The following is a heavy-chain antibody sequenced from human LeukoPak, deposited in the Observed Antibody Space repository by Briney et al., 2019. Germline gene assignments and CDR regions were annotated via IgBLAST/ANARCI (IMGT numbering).Heavy chain of an antibody. V-gene: IGHV4-34*01. CDR2: INHSGST. CDR3: ARPRTNYYDSSGYPGGFDY. J-gene: IGHJ4*02. Sequence: SETLSLTCAVYGGSFSGYYWSWIRQPPGKGLEWIGEINHSGSTNYNPSLKSRVTISVDTSKNQFSLKLSSVTAADTAVYYCARPRTNYYDSSGYPGGFDYWGQGTLVTVSS. CDR1: GGSFSGYY. D-gene: IGHD3-22*01.